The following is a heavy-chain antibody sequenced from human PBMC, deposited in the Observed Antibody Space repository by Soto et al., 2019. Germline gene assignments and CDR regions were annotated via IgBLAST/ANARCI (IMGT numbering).Heavy chain of an antibody. CDR3: AKSRDAYNFYFYYGMDV. V-gene: IGHV3-30*18. D-gene: IGHD1-1*01. CDR1: GFTFSNYG. CDR2: ILDDGSNK. J-gene: IGHJ6*02. Sequence: QVQLVESGGGVVQPGTSLRLSCAASGFTFSNYGMHWVRQTPGKGLEWVALILDDGSNKYYADSVKGRFTISRDNSKNTLYLQVSSLRAEDTAVYYCAKSRDAYNFYFYYGMDVWGQGTSVTVSS.